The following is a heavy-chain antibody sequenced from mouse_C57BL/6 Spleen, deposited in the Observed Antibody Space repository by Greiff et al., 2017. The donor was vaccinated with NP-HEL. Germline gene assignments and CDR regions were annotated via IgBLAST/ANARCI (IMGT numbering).Heavy chain of an antibody. V-gene: IGHV5-9-1*02. J-gene: IGHJ4*01. CDR3: TRGITTVVATRDAMDY. CDR2: ISSGGDYI. D-gene: IGHD1-1*01. Sequence: DVKLQESGEGLVKPGGSLKLSCAASGFTFSSYAMSWVRQTPEKRLEWVAYISSGGDYIYYADPVKGRFTISRDNARNTLYLQMSSLKSEDTAMYYCTRGITTVVATRDAMDYWGQGTSVTVSS. CDR1: GFTFSSYA.